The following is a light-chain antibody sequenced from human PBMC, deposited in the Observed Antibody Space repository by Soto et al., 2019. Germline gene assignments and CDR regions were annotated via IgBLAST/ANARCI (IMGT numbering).Light chain of an antibody. V-gene: IGKV3-20*01. CDR2: VAS. CDR1: QSVSSTY. J-gene: IGKJ1*01. CDR3: QQYGSSPGT. Sequence: EIVLTQSPGTLSLSPGERATLSCRASQSVSSTYLAWYQQKPGQAPRHLIYVASSRATGIPDRFSGSGSGTDFTLTISRLEPEDFAVYYCQQYGSSPGTFGQGTKVEIK.